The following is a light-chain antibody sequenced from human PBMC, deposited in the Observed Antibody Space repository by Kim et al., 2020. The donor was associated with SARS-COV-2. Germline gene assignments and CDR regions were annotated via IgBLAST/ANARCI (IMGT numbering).Light chain of an antibody. J-gene: IGLJ3*02. CDR2: DVT. V-gene: IGLV2-14*03. CDR1: NSDVGGYNY. CDR3: SSYRTGNTWV. Sequence: QSVLTQPASVSGPPGQSITIPCTGANSDVGGYNYVSWYQQHPGKAPRLIIFDVTYRPSGVSNRFSGSKSGNTASLTISGLQAEDEADYYCSSYRTGNTWVFGGGTQLTVL.